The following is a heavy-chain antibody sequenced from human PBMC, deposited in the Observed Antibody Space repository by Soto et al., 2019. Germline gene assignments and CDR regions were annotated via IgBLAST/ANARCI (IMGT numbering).Heavy chain of an antibody. CDR2: TYYRSKWYY. D-gene: IGHD1-26*01. J-gene: IGHJ5*01. CDR1: LNTITSNTVT. CDR3: VRLIGNSWLDF. V-gene: IGHV6-1*01. Sequence: SPNPSIPCTITLNTITSNTVTWNWIRQSPTRILELLGRTYYRSKWYYDYAESVKSRITINPDTSKNQFSLHLNFVTPEDTSVYYCVRLIGNSWLDFWGQGTLVTVSS.